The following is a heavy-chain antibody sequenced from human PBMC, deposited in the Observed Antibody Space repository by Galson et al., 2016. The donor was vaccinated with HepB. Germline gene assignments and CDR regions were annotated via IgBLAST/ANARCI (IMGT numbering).Heavy chain of an antibody. CDR3: STAPTLCY. D-gene: IGHD2-21*01. J-gene: IGHJ4*02. CDR2: IYSGGTT. CDR1: GLTFSNYW. V-gene: IGHV3-53*01. Sequence: SLRLSCAASGLTFSNYWVSWLRQAPGKGLEGVSVIYSGGTTFYGDSVKGRFTISRDTSKNTLYLQMNSLRAEDTAVYYCSTAPTLCYWGQGTLVTVSS.